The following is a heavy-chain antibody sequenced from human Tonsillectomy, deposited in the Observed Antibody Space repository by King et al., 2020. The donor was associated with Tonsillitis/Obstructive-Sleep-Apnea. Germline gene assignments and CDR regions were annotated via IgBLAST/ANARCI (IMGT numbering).Heavy chain of an antibody. D-gene: IGHD6-19*01. CDR2: IYWDNDK. CDR1: GFSLSTSGVG. J-gene: IGHJ4*02. V-gene: IGHV2-5*02. Sequence: TLKESGPTLVKPTQTLTLTCTFSGFSLSTSGVGVGWIRQPPGKALEWLALIYWDNDKRYSPSLKSRLTITKDTSKNQVVLTMTNMDPVDTATYYCAHPSGDSSGWADFDYWGQGTLVTVSS. CDR3: AHPSGDSSGWADFDY.